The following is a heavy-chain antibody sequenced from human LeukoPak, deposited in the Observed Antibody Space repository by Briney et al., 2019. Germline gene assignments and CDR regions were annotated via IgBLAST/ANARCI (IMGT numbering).Heavy chain of an antibody. CDR3: ARHFTGPMIVVADTRNYFDY. CDR2: IYHSGST. D-gene: IGHD3-22*01. J-gene: IGHJ4*02. Sequence: SETLSLTCTVSGYSIRSDYYWGWIRQPPGKGLEWIGSIYHSGSTYYNPSLKSRVTISVDTSKNQFSLKLSSVTAADTAVYYCARHFTGPMIVVADTRNYFDYWGQGTLVTVSS. V-gene: IGHV4-38-2*02. CDR1: GYSIRSDYY.